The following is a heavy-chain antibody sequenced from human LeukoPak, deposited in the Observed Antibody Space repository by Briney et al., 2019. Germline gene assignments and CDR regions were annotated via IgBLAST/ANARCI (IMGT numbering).Heavy chain of an antibody. CDR3: AREGWELPYAFDI. D-gene: IGHD1-26*01. J-gene: IGHJ3*02. CDR1: GFTFSNYD. V-gene: IGHV3-23*01. Sequence: GGSLRLSCAASGFTFSNYDMSWVRQAPGKGLEWVSGISGSGGNTFYADSVKGRFTISRDNSKNTLYMQMNSLRAEDTAVYYCAREGWELPYAFDIWSQGTMVIVSS. CDR2: ISGSGGNT.